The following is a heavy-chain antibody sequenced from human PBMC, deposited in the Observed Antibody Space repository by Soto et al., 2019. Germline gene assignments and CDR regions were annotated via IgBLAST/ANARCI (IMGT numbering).Heavy chain of an antibody. CDR1: GYTFTTFG. CDR2: ISAYSGNT. Sequence: QVQLVQSGGEVKKPGAAVKVSCKASGYTFTTFGIGWVRQAPGQGLEWMGWISAYSGNTEYPEKLQGRVTMTIDTSTSTTYMELRSLRSDDTAVYYCAMAFCSGGSFYLDYWGQGALVTVSS. D-gene: IGHD2-15*01. V-gene: IGHV1-18*01. CDR3: AMAFCSGGSFYLDY. J-gene: IGHJ4*02.